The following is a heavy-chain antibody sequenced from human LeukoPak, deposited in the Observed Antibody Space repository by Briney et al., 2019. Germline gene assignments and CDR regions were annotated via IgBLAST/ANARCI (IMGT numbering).Heavy chain of an antibody. D-gene: IGHD3-10*01. CDR3: AKDRGGSGSYYPPTEYYFDY. Sequence: GGSLRLSCAASGFTFSSYSMNWVRQAPGKGLEWVSSISSSSSYIYYADSVKGRFTISRDNAKNSLYLQMNSLRAEDTAVYYCAKDRGGSGSYYPPTEYYFDYWGQGTLVTVSS. J-gene: IGHJ4*02. CDR2: ISSSSSYI. CDR1: GFTFSSYS. V-gene: IGHV3-21*01.